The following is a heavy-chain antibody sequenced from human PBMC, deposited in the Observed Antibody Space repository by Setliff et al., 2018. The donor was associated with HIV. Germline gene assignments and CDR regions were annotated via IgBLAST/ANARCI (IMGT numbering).Heavy chain of an antibody. CDR3: ARIVRWELVATSTFFYYYMDV. D-gene: IGHD1-26*01. V-gene: IGHV4-39*07. CDR2: IYYSGST. J-gene: IGHJ6*03. CDR1: GGSISSSSYY. Sequence: SETLSLTCTVSGGSISSSSYYWDWIRQPPGKGLEWIGSIYYSGSTNYNPSLKSRVTISVDTSKNQFSLKLSSVTAADTAVYYCARIVRWELVATSTFFYYYMDVWGKGTTVTVSS.